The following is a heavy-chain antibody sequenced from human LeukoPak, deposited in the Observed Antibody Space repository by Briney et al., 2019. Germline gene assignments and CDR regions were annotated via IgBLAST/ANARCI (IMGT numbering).Heavy chain of an antibody. CDR3: ARDDGGSSSRFDY. CDR2: IYYSGST. Sequence: SETLSLTCTVSGGSISNGGYYSSWIRQHPGKGMEWIGYIYYSGSTYYNPSLKSRVTISVDTSKNQFSLKLSSVTAADTAVYYCARDDGGSSSRFDYWGQGTLVTVSS. V-gene: IGHV4-31*03. D-gene: IGHD3-16*01. J-gene: IGHJ4*02. CDR1: GGSISNGGYY.